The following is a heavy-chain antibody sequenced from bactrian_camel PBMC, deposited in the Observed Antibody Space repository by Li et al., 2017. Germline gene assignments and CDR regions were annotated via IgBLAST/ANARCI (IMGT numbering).Heavy chain of an antibody. J-gene: IGHJ6*01. CDR1: GYTSTTSC. D-gene: IGHD4*01. CDR3: AAEALDSDYDVRYQCEHRNQANFGV. CDR2: IDRDGRA. Sequence: VQLVESGGGSVQAGESRRLSCVTSGYTSTTSCVAWVRQAPGKQREGVVSIDRDGRATYADSVKGRFTISQVNAKNTVYLLMNSLKPEDTGMYYCAAEALDSDYDVRYQCEHRNQANFGVWSQGTQVTVS. V-gene: IGHV3S53*01.